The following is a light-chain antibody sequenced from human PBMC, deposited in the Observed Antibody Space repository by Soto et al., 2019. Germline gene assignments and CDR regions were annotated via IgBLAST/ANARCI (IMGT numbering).Light chain of an antibody. CDR2: RNN. Sequence: QSVLTQPPSASGTPGQRVTISCSGSSSNIGRNSVFWYQQLPGTAPKLLIYRNNQRPSGVPVRFSGSKSGTSASLAISGLRSEDEADYYCAVWDDSLTVYAVFGGGTKLTVL. V-gene: IGLV1-47*01. CDR3: AVWDDSLTVYAV. J-gene: IGLJ3*02. CDR1: SSNIGRNS.